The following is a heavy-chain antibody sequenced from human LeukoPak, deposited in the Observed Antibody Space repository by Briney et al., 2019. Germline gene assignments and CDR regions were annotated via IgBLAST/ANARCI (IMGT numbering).Heavy chain of an antibody. D-gene: IGHD2-15*01. CDR2: INPHSGGT. Sequence: ASVKVSCKASGYTFTGYYVHRVRQAPGQGLEWMGWINPHSGGTNYAQKFQGRVTMTRDTSISTAYMELSRLRFDDTAVYYCARVGYCSTGNCYSDWFDPWGQGTLVTVSS. J-gene: IGHJ5*02. CDR1: GYTFTGYY. V-gene: IGHV1-2*02. CDR3: ARVGYCSTGNCYSDWFDP.